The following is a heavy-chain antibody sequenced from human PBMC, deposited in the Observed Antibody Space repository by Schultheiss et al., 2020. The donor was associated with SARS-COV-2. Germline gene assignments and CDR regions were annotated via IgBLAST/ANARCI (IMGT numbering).Heavy chain of an antibody. CDR3: ARDLRGGSYLIDY. V-gene: IGHV3-23*01. CDR2: ISGSGGST. CDR1: GFTFGDYA. J-gene: IGHJ4*02. Sequence: GGSLRLSCTASGFTFGDYAMSWVRQAPGKGLEWVSAISGSGGSTYYADSVKGRFTISRDNSKNTLYLQMNSLRAEDTAVYYCARDLRGGSYLIDYWGQGTLVTVSS. D-gene: IGHD1-26*01.